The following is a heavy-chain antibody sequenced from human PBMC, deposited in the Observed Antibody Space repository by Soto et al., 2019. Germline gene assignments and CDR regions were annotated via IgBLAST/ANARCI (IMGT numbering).Heavy chain of an antibody. CDR2: ISGSGGST. J-gene: IGHJ4*02. V-gene: IGHV3-23*01. Sequence: EVQLLESGGGLVQPGGSLRLSCAASGFTFSSYAMSWVRQAPGKGLEWVSAISGSGGSTYYADSVKGRFTISRDNSKNPLHLQITSLSAEDTAVYYCAFTPQLERQGYWGPGTLVTVFS. D-gene: IGHD1-1*01. CDR1: GFTFSSYA. CDR3: AFTPQLERQGY.